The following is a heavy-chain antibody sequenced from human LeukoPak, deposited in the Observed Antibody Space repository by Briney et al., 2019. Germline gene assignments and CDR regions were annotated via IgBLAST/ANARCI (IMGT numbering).Heavy chain of an antibody. CDR3: ARGLRYDFWSGYPPVYFDY. Sequence: PSETLSPTCTVSGGSISSYYWSWIRQPPGKGLEWIGYIYYSGSTNYNPSLKSRVTTSVDTSKNQFSLKLSSVTAADTAVYYCARGLRYDFWSGYPPVYFDYWGQGTLVTVSS. CDR2: IYYSGST. CDR1: GGSISSYY. V-gene: IGHV4-59*01. J-gene: IGHJ4*02. D-gene: IGHD3-3*01.